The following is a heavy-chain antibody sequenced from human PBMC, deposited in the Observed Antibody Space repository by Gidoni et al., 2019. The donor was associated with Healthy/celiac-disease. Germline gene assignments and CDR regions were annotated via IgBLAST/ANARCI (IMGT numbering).Heavy chain of an antibody. CDR3: AKSTPYDSSGYYGY. CDR2: ISGSGGRT. Sequence: EVQLLESGGGLVQPGGSLRLSCAASVFPFSSYAMTWVRQAPGKGLEWVSAISGSGGRTYYADSVKGRFTISRDNSKNTLYLQINSLRAEDTAVYYCAKSTPYDSSGYYGYWGQGTLVTVSS. D-gene: IGHD3-22*01. J-gene: IGHJ4*02. V-gene: IGHV3-23*01. CDR1: VFPFSSYA.